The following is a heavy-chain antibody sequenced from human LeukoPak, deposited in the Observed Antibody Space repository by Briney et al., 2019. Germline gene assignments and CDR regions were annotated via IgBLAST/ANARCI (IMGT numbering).Heavy chain of an antibody. CDR2: TRVAERGK. CDR1: GFRLSTFG. Sequence: QAGGSLRLSCAASGFRLSTFGFHWARQAPGKGLEWVAFTRVAERGKFKEVSVTVRFATAKGNSKITLCLQMDRLRVEYTAVYYWVKEGNFFFVSWGEGTLLTVSS. V-gene: IGHV3-30*02. CDR3: VKEGNFFFVS. J-gene: IGHJ4*02. D-gene: IGHD1-7*01.